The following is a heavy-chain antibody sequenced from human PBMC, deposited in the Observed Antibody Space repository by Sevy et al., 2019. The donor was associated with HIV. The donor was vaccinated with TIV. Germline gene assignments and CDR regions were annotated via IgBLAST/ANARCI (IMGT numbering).Heavy chain of an antibody. CDR3: ARDRVLGYCSSTSCYGFDP. CDR1: GYTFTGYY. Sequence: ASVKVSCKASGYTFTGYYMHWVRQAPGQGLEWMGWINPNSGGTNYAQTFQGRVTMTRDTSISTAYMELSRLGSDDTAVYYCARDRVLGYCSSTSCYGFDPWGQGTLVTVSS. D-gene: IGHD2-2*01. J-gene: IGHJ5*02. V-gene: IGHV1-2*02. CDR2: INPNSGGT.